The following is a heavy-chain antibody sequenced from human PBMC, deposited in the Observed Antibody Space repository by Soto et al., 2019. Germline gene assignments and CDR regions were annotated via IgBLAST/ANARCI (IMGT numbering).Heavy chain of an antibody. D-gene: IGHD3-3*01. CDR2: ISAYNGNT. V-gene: IGHV1-18*01. CDR1: GYTFTSYG. J-gene: IGHJ6*02. CDR3: ARESITIFGVVIRGPQVDGMDV. Sequence: QVQLVQSGAEVKKPGASVKVSCKASGYTFTSYGISWVRQAPGQGLEWMGWISAYNGNTNYAQKLQGRVTMTTDTATGTAYMELRSLRSDDTAVYYCARESITIFGVVIRGPQVDGMDVWGQGTTVTVSS.